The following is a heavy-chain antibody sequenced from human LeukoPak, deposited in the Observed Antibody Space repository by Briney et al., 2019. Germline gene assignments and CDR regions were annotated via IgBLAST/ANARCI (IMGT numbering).Heavy chain of an antibody. D-gene: IGHD2-15*01. Sequence: SETLSLTCTVSGGSITSGGYCWSWIRQHPGKGLEWIGYVCHDGGTSYNPSLKSRVTVAIDTSKNQFSLKLDSVTAADTAVFYCAKEGRDSGGYNGWFEPWGQGTLVTVSS. J-gene: IGHJ5*02. CDR3: AKEGRDSGGYNGWFEP. CDR1: GGSITSGGYC. V-gene: IGHV4-31*03. CDR2: VCHDGGT.